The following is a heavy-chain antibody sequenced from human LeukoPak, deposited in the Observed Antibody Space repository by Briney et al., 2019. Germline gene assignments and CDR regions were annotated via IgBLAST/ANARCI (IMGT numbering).Heavy chain of an antibody. CDR2: IEYNGNT. Sequence: DPSETLSLTCTVSGGSISPNLWSWIRQPPGEGLEWIGYIEYNGNTHYNPSLESRVTMSVDMFKNQVSLRLFPVTASDTAVYFCARHVLGSGTVFDVWGQGTLVTVSS. V-gene: IGHV4-59*08. CDR3: ARHVLGSGTVFDV. D-gene: IGHD4/OR15-4a*01. J-gene: IGHJ4*02. CDR1: GGSISPNL.